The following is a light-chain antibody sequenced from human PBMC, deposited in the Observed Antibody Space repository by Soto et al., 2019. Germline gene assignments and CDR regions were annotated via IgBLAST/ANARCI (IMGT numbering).Light chain of an antibody. J-gene: IGKJ1*01. CDR1: QSVSSSY. Sequence: EIVLTQSPGTLSLSPGERATLSCRASQSVSSSYLAWYQQKPGQAPRLLIYAASSRATGIPDRFSGSGSGTDFTLTISRLEPEDFAVYYCQQYGSSRTFGQGPKVEIK. CDR2: AAS. V-gene: IGKV3-20*01. CDR3: QQYGSSRT.